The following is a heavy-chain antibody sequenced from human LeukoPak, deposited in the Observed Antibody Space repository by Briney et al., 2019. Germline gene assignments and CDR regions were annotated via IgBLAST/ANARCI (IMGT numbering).Heavy chain of an antibody. Sequence: PGGSLRLSCAASGFTFSTYWMHWVRQTPGKGLVWVSRISSDGSSTKYADSVKGRFTISRDNAKNTLYLQMNSLRAEDTAVYYCARATISVAYAFDIWGQGTMVTVSS. CDR2: ISSDGSST. V-gene: IGHV3-74*01. D-gene: IGHD6-19*01. CDR3: ARATISVAYAFDI. J-gene: IGHJ3*02. CDR1: GFTFSTYW.